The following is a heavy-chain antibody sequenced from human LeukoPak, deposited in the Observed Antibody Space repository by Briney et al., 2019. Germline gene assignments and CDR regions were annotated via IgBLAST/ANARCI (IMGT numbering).Heavy chain of an antibody. V-gene: IGHV4-38-2*01. J-gene: IGHJ4*02. CDR3: ARRRVGFTVDY. CDR1: GYSISSGYY. CDR2: IYHSGST. D-gene: IGHD1-26*01. Sequence: SETLSLTCAVSGYSISSGYYWGWIRQPPGKGLEWIGSIYHSGSTYYNLSLKSRVNISVDTSKNQFSLKLSSVTAADTAVYYCARRRVGFTVDYWSQGTLVTVSS.